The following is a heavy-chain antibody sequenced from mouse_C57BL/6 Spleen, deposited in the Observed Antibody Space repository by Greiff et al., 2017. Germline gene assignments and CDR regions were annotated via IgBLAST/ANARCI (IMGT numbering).Heavy chain of an antibody. V-gene: IGHV1-80*01. CDR3: ARGYDYDLWFAY. Sequence: VQLQQSGAELVKPGASVKISCKASGYAFSSFWMNWVKQRPGKGLEWIGQIYPGDGNTNYNGKFKGKATLTADKSSSTAYMQLSSLTSEDSAVYFCARGYDYDLWFAYWGQGTLVTVSA. J-gene: IGHJ3*01. CDR1: GYAFSSFW. CDR2: IYPGDGNT. D-gene: IGHD2-4*01.